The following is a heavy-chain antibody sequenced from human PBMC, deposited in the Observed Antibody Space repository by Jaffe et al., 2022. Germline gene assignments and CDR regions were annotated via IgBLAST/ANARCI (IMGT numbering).Heavy chain of an antibody. CDR2: ISSSSSTT. J-gene: IGHJ4*02. CDR1: GFTFSSYS. V-gene: IGHV3-48*01. D-gene: IGHD2-15*01. CDR3: ARDTAVVAVDY. Sequence: EVQLVESGGGLVQPGGSLRLSCAVSGFTFSSYSMNWVRQAPGKGLEWVSYISSSSSTTYYADSVKGRFTISRDNAKNSLYLQMNSLRAEDTAVYYCARDTAVVAVDYWGQGTLVTVSS.